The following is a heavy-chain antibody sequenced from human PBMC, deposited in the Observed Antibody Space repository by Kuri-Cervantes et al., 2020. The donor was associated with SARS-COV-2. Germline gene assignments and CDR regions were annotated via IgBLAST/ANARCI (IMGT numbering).Heavy chain of an antibody. CDR1: GFTFSSYA. CDR3: AKLLPAXREYYFDY. CDR2: ISGXGGST. Sequence: GESLKISCAASGFTFSSYAMSWVRQAPGKGLEWVXAISGXGGSTYYADSVKGRFTISRDNSXNTLYLQMNSLRAEDTAVXYCAKLLPAXREYYFDYWGQGTLVTVSS. V-gene: IGHV3-23*01. D-gene: IGHD2-2*01. J-gene: IGHJ4*02.